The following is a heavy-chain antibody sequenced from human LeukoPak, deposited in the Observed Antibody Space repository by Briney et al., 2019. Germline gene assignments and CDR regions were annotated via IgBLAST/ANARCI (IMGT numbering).Heavy chain of an antibody. CDR1: GGSISSYY. Sequence: SETLSLTCTVSGGSISSYYWSWIRQPPGKGLEWIGYIYTSGSTNYNPSLKSRATISVDTSKNQFSLKLSSVTAADTAVYYCARLDYYDSSGQFDPWGQGTLVTVSS. V-gene: IGHV4-4*09. D-gene: IGHD3-22*01. J-gene: IGHJ5*02. CDR3: ARLDYYDSSGQFDP. CDR2: IYTSGST.